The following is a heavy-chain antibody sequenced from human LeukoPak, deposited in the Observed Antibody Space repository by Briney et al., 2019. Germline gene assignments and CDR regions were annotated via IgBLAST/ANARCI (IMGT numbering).Heavy chain of an antibody. J-gene: IGHJ5*02. CDR3: ARTTVVTPDQGWS. V-gene: IGHV4-39*07. D-gene: IGHD4-23*01. CDR1: GSSISNYY. CDR2: IYYSGST. Sequence: SETLSLTCTVSGSSISNYYWGWIRQPPGKGLEWIGSIYYSGSTYYNPSLKSRVTISVDTSKNQFSLKLSSVTAADTAVYYCARTTVVTPDQGWSWGQGTLVTVSS.